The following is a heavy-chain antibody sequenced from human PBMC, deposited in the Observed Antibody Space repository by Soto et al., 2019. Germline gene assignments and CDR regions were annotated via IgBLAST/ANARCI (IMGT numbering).Heavy chain of an antibody. CDR3: ARDEEQWLVQLDAFDI. CDR1: GLTFSDYY. D-gene: IGHD6-19*01. V-gene: IGHV3-11*01. J-gene: IGHJ3*02. CDR2: ISSSGSTI. Sequence: QVQLVESGGGLVKPGGSLRLSCEASGLTFSDYYMSWIRQAPGKGLEWVSYISSSGSTIYYADSVKGRFTISRDNAKNSLYLQMNSLRAEDTAVDYCARDEEQWLVQLDAFDIWGQGTMVTVSS.